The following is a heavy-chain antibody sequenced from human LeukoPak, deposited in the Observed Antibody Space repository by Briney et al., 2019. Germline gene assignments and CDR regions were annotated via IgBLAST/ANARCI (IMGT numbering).Heavy chain of an antibody. CDR2: IIPIFGTA. CDR3: ASIAAAGFWFDP. J-gene: IGHJ5*02. CDR1: GGTFSSYA. Sequence: ASVKVSCKASGGTFSSYAISWVRQAPGQGLEWMGRIIPIFGTANYAQKFQGRVTITTDESTSTAYMELSSLRSEDTAVYYCASIAAAGFWFDPWGQGTLDTVSS. V-gene: IGHV1-69*05. D-gene: IGHD6-13*01.